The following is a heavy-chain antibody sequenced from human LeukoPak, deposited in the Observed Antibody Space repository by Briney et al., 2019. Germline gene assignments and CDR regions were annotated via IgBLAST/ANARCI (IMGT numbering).Heavy chain of an antibody. CDR1: GFTFDDYA. Sequence: GGSLRLSCAASGFTFDDYAMHWVRQVPGKGLEWVSGISWNSGSICYADSLKGRFTISRDNAKKSLHLQMNSLRTEDTALYYCAKDTGSTPGAHYYYYMDVWGRGTTVTISS. J-gene: IGHJ6*03. CDR2: ISWNSGSI. CDR3: AKDTGSTPGAHYYYYMDV. D-gene: IGHD5/OR15-5a*01. V-gene: IGHV3-9*01.